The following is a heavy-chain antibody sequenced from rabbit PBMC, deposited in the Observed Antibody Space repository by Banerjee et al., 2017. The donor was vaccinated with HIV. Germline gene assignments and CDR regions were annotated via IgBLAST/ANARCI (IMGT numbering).Heavy chain of an antibody. J-gene: IGHJ4*01. CDR2: IDAGSSAST. D-gene: IGHD8-1*01. CDR3: ARAANSYYTYLDL. Sequence: QEQLEESGGDLVKPEGSLTLTCTASGFSFSSNYWLCWVRQAPGKGLEWIACIDAGSSASTWYASWAKGRFTISKTSSTTVTLQMTSLTAADTATYFCARAANSYYTYLDLRGQGTLVTVS. V-gene: IGHV1S45*01. CDR1: GFSFSSNYW.